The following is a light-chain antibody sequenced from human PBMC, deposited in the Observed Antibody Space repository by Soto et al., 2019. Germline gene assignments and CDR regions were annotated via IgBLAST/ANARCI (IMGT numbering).Light chain of an antibody. V-gene: IGKV3-11*01. CDR1: QNLSRY. CDR3: QQRSNWPPT. J-gene: IGKJ5*01. Sequence: EVVLTQSPGTLSLSPGDRASLSCRASQNLSRYFLAWYQHKPGQAPRLLISGASRRATGIPARFSGSGSGTDFTLTISSLEPEDFAVYYCQQRSNWPPTFGKGTRLEIK. CDR2: GAS.